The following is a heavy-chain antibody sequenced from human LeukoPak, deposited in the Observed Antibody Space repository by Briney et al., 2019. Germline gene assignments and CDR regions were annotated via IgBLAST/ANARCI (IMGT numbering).Heavy chain of an antibody. J-gene: IGHJ5*02. Sequence: GSLRLSCAASGFTFSDYYMSWIRQPPGKGLEWIGEINHSGGTNYNPSLKSRVTISVDTSKNQFSLKLSSVTAADTAVYYCASLARGGNWFDPWGQGTLVTVSS. CDR1: GFTFSDYY. V-gene: IGHV4-34*01. CDR3: ASLARGGNWFDP. D-gene: IGHD6-6*01. CDR2: INHSGGT.